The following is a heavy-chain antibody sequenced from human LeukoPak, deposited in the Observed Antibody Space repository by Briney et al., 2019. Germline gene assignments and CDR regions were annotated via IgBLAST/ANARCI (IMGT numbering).Heavy chain of an antibody. D-gene: IGHD4-17*01. Sequence: SETLSLTCTVSGGSISSYYWSWIRRPPGKGLEWIGYIYYSGSTNYNPSLKSRVTISVDTSKNQFSLKLSSVTAADTAVYYCAMGDYLYYFDYWGQGTLVTVSS. J-gene: IGHJ4*02. CDR3: AMGDYLYYFDY. CDR2: IYYSGST. V-gene: IGHV4-59*01. CDR1: GGSISSYY.